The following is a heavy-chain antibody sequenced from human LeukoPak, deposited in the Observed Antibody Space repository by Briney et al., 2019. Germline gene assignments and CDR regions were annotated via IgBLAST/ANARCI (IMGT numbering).Heavy chain of an antibody. V-gene: IGHV3-48*01. CDR2: ISSSSSTI. D-gene: IGHD2-2*01. CDR1: GFTFSSYS. J-gene: IGHJ4*02. Sequence: GGSLRLSCAASGFTFSSYSMNWVRQAPGKGLEWVSYISSSSSTIYYVDSVKGRFTISRDNAKNSLYLQMNSLRAEDTAVYYCARSPGDIVVVPAASDYWGQGTLVTVSS. CDR3: ARSPGDIVVVPAASDY.